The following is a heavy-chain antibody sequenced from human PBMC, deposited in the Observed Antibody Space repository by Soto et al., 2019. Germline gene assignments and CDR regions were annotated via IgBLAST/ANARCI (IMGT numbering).Heavy chain of an antibody. D-gene: IGHD1-26*01. V-gene: IGHV1-2*04. CDR1: GYTFTSYA. CDR2: INPNSGGT. Sequence: ASVKVSCKASGYTFTSYAMHWVRQAPGQGLEWMGWINPNSGGTNYAQKFQGWVTMTRDTSISTAYMELSRLRSDDTAVYYCARVGATRGYYYGMDVWGQGTTVTVSS. J-gene: IGHJ6*02. CDR3: ARVGATRGYYYGMDV.